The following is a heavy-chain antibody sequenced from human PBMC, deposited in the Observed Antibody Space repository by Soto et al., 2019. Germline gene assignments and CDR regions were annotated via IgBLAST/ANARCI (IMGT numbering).Heavy chain of an antibody. CDR2: ISYTGDT. CDR3: ARILVGANVDL. V-gene: IGHV4-61*01. Sequence: SETLSRTCSVSGDSVSSDRYFWTWIRQPPGKGLEWIAYISYTGDTNYNPSLKSRVTISVDTSRNQFSLTLTSVTAADTAVYFCARILVGANVDLSGQVALHTVST. J-gene: IGHJ5*02. CDR1: GDSVSSDRYF. D-gene: IGHD1-26*01.